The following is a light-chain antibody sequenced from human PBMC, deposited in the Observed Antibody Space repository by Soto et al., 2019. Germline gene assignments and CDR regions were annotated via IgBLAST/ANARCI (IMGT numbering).Light chain of an antibody. CDR2: DNN. Sequence: QSVLTQPPSVSAAPGQKVTISCSGSSSNIGNNYVSWYQQLPGTAPKLLIYDNNKRPSGIPDRFSGSKSGTSATLGITGLQTGDEADYYCGTWDSSLRLYVFGTGTKVT. CDR1: SSNIGNNY. V-gene: IGLV1-51*01. CDR3: GTWDSSLRLYV. J-gene: IGLJ1*01.